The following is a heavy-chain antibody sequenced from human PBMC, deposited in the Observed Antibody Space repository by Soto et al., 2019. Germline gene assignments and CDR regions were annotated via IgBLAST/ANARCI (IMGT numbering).Heavy chain of an antibody. J-gene: IGHJ6*02. CDR1: GGSISSSHW. CDR2: IYHSGST. D-gene: IGHD2-21*02. V-gene: IGHV4-4*02. CDR3: GRGAEETAIVPAPWLV. Sequence: SETLSLTCAVSGGSISSSHWWGWVRQAPGKGLEWIGEIYHSGSTNYNPSHKSRITMSVDKSKNQSSVNLSSVTAADTAVFYCGRGAEETAIVPAPWLVWGRGTMVTVSS.